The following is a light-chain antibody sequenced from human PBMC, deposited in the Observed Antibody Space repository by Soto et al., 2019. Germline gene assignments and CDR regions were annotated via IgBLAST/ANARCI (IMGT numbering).Light chain of an antibody. Sequence: EIVMTQSPATLSVSPGERATLSCRASQSVSNNLAWYQQKPGQAPRLLIHGASTRSTGIPARFSGSGSGTEFTLIISSLQSEDFAVYFCQQYNDWHPLTFGGGTKVEI. CDR1: QSVSNN. J-gene: IGKJ4*01. CDR2: GAS. V-gene: IGKV3-15*01. CDR3: QQYNDWHPLT.